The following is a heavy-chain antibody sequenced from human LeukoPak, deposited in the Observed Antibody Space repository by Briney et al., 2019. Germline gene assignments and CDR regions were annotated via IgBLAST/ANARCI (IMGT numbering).Heavy chain of an antibody. Sequence: PGGSLRLSCAASGFTFSSYGMHWVRQAPGKGLEWVAVIWYDGSNKYYADSVKGRFTISRDNSKNTLYLQMNSLRAEDTAVYYCAKEVRESAWYYFDYWGQGTLVTVSS. V-gene: IGHV3-33*06. CDR1: GFTFSSYG. CDR3: AKEVRESAWYYFDY. J-gene: IGHJ4*02. D-gene: IGHD3-10*01. CDR2: IWYDGSNK.